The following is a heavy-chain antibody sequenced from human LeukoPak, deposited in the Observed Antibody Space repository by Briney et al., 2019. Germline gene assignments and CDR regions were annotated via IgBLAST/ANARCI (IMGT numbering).Heavy chain of an antibody. CDR2: ISHSGST. Sequence: KTSETLSLTCAVSGGSVSGYYWSWIRQPPGKGPEWIGKISHSGSTNYNPSLKSRVTISVDTSTNQFSLSLSSVTAADTAVYYCARSANAFDIWGQGTMVTVSS. V-gene: IGHV4-34*01. J-gene: IGHJ3*02. CDR1: GGSVSGYY. CDR3: ARSANAFDI.